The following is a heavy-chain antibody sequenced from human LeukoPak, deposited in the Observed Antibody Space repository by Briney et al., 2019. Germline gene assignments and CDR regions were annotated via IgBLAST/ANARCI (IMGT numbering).Heavy chain of an antibody. CDR2: IYYTGSA. D-gene: IGHD1-1*01. CDR3: AKLQRHGGMFDS. CDR1: GGSISSYY. V-gene: IGHV4-59*04. J-gene: IGHJ5*01. Sequence: SETLSLTCTVSGGSISSYYWSWIRQPPGKGLEWIGNIYYTGSAYYNPSLKSRVTISVDTSKNQFSLRLSSVTAADTAVFYCAKLQRHGGMFDSWGQGTLVTVSS.